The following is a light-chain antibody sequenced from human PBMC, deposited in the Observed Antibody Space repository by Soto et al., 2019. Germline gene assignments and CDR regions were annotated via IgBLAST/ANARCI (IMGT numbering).Light chain of an antibody. J-gene: IGLJ2*01. CDR1: SSDVGGYNY. CDR2: EVS. Sequence: QSVLTQPASVSGSPGQSITISCTGTSSDVGGYNYVSWYQQHPGKAPKLMIYEVSNRPSGVSNRFSGSKSGNTASLTISVLQAEDEADYYCSSYPSSSHVVFGGGTKLTVL. V-gene: IGLV2-14*01. CDR3: SSYPSSSHVV.